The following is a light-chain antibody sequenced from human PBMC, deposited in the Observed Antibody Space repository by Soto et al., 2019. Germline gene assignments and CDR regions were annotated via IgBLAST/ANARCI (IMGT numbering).Light chain of an antibody. Sequence: EVVMTQSPATVSVSPGEGVTLSCRTSQTISNDLAWYQQTPSQAPRLLIYGASTTATGIPARFSGGGSGTEFTLTISSLQSEDFAFYYCQQHNKWLPVTLGGGTKVDIK. CDR1: QTISND. CDR3: QQHNKWLPVT. V-gene: IGKV3-15*01. J-gene: IGKJ4*01. CDR2: GAS.